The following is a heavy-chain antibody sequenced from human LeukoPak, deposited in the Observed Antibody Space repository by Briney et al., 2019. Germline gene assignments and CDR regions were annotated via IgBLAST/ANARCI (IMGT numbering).Heavy chain of an antibody. CDR3: AREDSSGWPYFDY. J-gene: IGHJ4*02. CDR2: ISYDGSNK. V-gene: IGHV3-30*03. Sequence: GRSLRLSCAASGFTFSSYCMHWVRQAPGKGLEWVAVISYDGSNKYYADSVKGRFTISGDNSKNTLYLQMNSLRAEDTAVYYCAREDSSGWPYFDYWDQGTLVTVSS. CDR1: GFTFSSYC. D-gene: IGHD6-19*01.